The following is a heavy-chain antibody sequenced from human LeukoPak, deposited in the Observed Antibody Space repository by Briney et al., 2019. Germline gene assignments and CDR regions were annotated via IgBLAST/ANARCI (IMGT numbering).Heavy chain of an antibody. CDR3: ARTMTGAFFDY. CDR2: INGDGSST. Sequence: GGSLRLSCAASGFTFSTYWIHWVRHAPGEGLVWVSHINGDGSSTSYADSVKGRFAISRNNAKNTLYLQMNSLRAEDTAVYYCARTMTGAFFDYWGQGALVTVSS. J-gene: IGHJ4*02. CDR1: GFTFSTYW. V-gene: IGHV3-74*01. D-gene: IGHD3-9*01.